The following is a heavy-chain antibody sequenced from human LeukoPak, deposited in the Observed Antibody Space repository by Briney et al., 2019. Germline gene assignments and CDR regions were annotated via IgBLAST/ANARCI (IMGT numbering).Heavy chain of an antibody. CDR3: AKAFPIAVAGPGYYFDY. V-gene: IGHV3-23*01. Sequence: GGSLRLSCAAFGFTFSSYAMSWVRQAPGKGLEWVSAISGSGGSTYYADSVKGRFTISRDNSKNTLYLQMNSLRAEDTAVYYCAKAFPIAVAGPGYYFDYWGQGTLVTVSS. CDR2: ISGSGGST. D-gene: IGHD6-19*01. J-gene: IGHJ4*02. CDR1: GFTFSSYA.